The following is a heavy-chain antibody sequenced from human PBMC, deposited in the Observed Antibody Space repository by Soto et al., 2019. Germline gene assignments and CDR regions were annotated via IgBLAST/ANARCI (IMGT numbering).Heavy chain of an antibody. J-gene: IGHJ5*02. V-gene: IGHV5-51*01. CDR3: ARPVGYCSGGSCHAEPYNWFDP. Sequence: GESLKISCKGSGYSFTSYWIGWVRQMPGKGLEWMGIIYPGDSDTRYSPSFQGQVTISADKSISTAYLQWSSLKASDTAMYYCARPVGYCSGGSCHAEPYNWFDPWGQGTLVTVSS. CDR2: IYPGDSDT. D-gene: IGHD2-15*01. CDR1: GYSFTSYW.